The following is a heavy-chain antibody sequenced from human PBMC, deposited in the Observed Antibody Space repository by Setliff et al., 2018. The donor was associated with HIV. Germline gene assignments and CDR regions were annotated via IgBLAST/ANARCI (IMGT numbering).Heavy chain of an antibody. V-gene: IGHV4-39*07. CDR1: GGSFTSRSYY. CDR3: AKVPRVTLIRGVIEGAWFDP. J-gene: IGHJ5*02. D-gene: IGHD3-10*01. Sequence: PSETLSLTCTVSGGSFTSRSYYWGWIRQPPGKGLEWIGSIFYSGITYYNSSLKSRVPISVDTSKSQFSLRLRSVTAADTALYYCAKVPRVTLIRGVIEGAWFDPWGQGTLVTVSS. CDR2: IFYSGIT.